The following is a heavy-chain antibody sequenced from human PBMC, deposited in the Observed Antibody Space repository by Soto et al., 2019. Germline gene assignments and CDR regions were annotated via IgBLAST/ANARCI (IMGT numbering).Heavy chain of an antibody. Sequence: QVQLVQSGVEVKKAGASVKVSCKASGYTFSSYGISWARQAPGQGLEWMGWISDYNGNTHYAQKCQGRLIMTTDTSTRTGYMELWGLRCDDTAVYFCAREGCYSGSGTYSLPRYYGMDVWGQGTTVTVSS. J-gene: IGHJ6*02. CDR2: ISDYNGNT. V-gene: IGHV1-18*01. D-gene: IGHD3-10*01. CDR3: AREGCYSGSGTYSLPRYYGMDV. CDR1: GYTFSSYG.